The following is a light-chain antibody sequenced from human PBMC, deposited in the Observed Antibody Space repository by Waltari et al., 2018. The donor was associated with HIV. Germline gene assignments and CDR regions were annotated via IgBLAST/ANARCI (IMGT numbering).Light chain of an antibody. CDR2: RVS. CDR3: MQGTHWPPT. Sequence: TQSPVSLSVSLGQPASISCTSSERLVYSDGNTYLNWFRQRPGQSPSRLIYRVSKLDPVVGDRISGSGSGMNFTLTISRVEAEDVGFYYCMQGTHWPPTFGGGSRLDIK. CDR1: ERLVYSDGNTY. V-gene: IGKV2-30*01. J-gene: IGKJ2*01.